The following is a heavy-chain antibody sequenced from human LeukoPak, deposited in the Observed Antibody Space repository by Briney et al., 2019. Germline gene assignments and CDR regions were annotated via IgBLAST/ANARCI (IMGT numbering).Heavy chain of an antibody. Sequence: GGSLRLSCAASGFTFSSYAMHWVRQAPGKGLEYVSAISSNGGSTYYANSVKGRFTISRDNSKNTLYLQMGSLRAEDMAVYYCARTLEPYVWGSYRQSYYFDYWGQGTLVTVSS. D-gene: IGHD3-16*02. CDR2: ISSNGGST. CDR3: ARTLEPYVWGSYRQSYYFDY. CDR1: GFTFSSYA. V-gene: IGHV3-64*01. J-gene: IGHJ4*02.